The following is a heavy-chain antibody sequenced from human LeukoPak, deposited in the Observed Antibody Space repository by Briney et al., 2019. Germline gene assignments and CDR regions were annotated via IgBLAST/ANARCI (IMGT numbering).Heavy chain of an antibody. J-gene: IGHJ4*02. CDR3: ARDSSQIAVADYFDY. D-gene: IGHD6-19*01. CDR1: GFTFSDYY. V-gene: IGHV3-11*06. CDR2: ISSSSSYI. Sequence: PGGSLRLSCAASGFTFSDYYMSWIRQAPGKGLEWVSSISSSSSYIYYADSVKGRFTISRDNAKNSLYLQMNSLRAEDTAVYYCARDSSQIAVADYFDYWGQGTLVTVSS.